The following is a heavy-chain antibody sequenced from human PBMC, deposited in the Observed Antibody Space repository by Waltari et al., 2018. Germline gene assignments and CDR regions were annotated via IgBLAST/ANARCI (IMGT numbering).Heavy chain of an antibody. J-gene: IGHJ4*02. V-gene: IGHV3-33*01. Sequence: QVQLVESGGGVVQPGRSLRLSCAASGFTFSSYGMHWVRQAPGKGLEWVAVIWYDGSNKYYADSVKGRFTISRDNSKNTLYLQMNSLRAEDTAVYYCARYYKPYYSIRQGVPATPDYWGQGTLVTVSS. CDR1: GFTFSSYG. CDR2: IWYDGSNK. D-gene: IGHD3-10*01. CDR3: ARYYKPYYSIRQGVPATPDY.